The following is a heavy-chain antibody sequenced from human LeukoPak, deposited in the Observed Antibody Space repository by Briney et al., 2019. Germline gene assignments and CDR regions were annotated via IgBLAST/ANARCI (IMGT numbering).Heavy chain of an antibody. D-gene: IGHD6-6*01. V-gene: IGHV4-59*01. CDR3: AREGSGMAARTFDY. J-gene: IGHJ4*02. Sequence: SETLSLTCTVSGGSISSYYWSWIRQPPGKGLEWIGYIYYSGSTNYNPSLKSRVTISVDTSKNQFSLKLSSVTAADTAVYYCAREGSGMAARTFDYWGQGTLVTVSS. CDR2: IYYSGST. CDR1: GGSISSYY.